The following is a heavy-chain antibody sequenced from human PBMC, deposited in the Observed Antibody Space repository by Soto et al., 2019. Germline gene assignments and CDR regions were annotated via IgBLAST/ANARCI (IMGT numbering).Heavy chain of an antibody. D-gene: IGHD3-16*02. CDR2: IKSKADGGTR. CDR1: GFAFTNAW. CDR3: STASSIVDYYYYIDV. J-gene: IGHJ6*03. V-gene: IGHV3-15*01. Sequence: GGSLRLSCAVSGFAFTNAWMSWVRQAPGKGLEWVGRIKSKADGGTRDYAAPVKGRFAISRDDSKDTLYLQMNSLKTEDTAVYYCSTASSIVDYYYYIDVWGKGTTVTVSS.